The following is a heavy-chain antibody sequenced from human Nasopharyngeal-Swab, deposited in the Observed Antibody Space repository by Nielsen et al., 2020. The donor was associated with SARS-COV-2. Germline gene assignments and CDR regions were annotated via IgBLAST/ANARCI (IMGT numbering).Heavy chain of an antibody. CDR1: GGSISNYY. Sequence: SETLSLTCTVSGGSISNYYWSWIRQPPGKGLEWIGYIYYSGSTNYNPSLKSRVTISVDTSKNQFSLKLSSVTAADTAVYYCARGKYRRAFDIWGQGTMVTVSS. D-gene: IGHD6-6*01. CDR3: ARGKYRRAFDI. CDR2: IYYSGST. J-gene: IGHJ3*02. V-gene: IGHV4-59*12.